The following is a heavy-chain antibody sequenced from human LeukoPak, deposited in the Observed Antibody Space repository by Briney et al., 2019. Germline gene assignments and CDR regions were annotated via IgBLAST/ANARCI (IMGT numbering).Heavy chain of an antibody. J-gene: IGHJ4*02. CDR2: IKQDGGEM. CDR3: VREDRSCYYH. D-gene: IGHD1-26*01. Sequence: GGSLRLSCAASGFPFSNYWMSWVRQAPGRGLEWVANIKQDGGEMYYVDPVKGRFTISKDNAKNSLYLQMNSLRAADTAVYYCVREDRSCYYHWGQGTVVIVSS. V-gene: IGHV3-7*03. CDR1: GFPFSNYW.